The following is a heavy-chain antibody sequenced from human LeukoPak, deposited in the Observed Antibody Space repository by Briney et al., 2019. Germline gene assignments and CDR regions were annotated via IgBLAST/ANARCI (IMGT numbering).Heavy chain of an antibody. V-gene: IGHV3-33*01. CDR2: IWFDGKSE. CDR1: GFTFSSYG. Sequence: GGSLRLSCAASGFTFSSYGMHWVRQAPGKGLEWVADIWFDGKSEHFADSVKGRFTISRDNSKNTMYLQINSLRAEDTAVYYCARDRHCANGVCHSPPGMDVWGQGTTVTVSS. D-gene: IGHD2-8*01. CDR3: ARDRHCANGVCHSPPGMDV. J-gene: IGHJ6*02.